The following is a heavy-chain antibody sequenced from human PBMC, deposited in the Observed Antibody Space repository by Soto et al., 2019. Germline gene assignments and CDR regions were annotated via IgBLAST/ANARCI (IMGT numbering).Heavy chain of an antibody. V-gene: IGHV3-7*03. Sequence: PVGSLRLSCVASVFTFSSYWMSWVRHAPGKGLEWVANIKQVGTDTYYVDSVKGRFTISRDNAKNSLYLQMNSLRAEDAAVYYCARGSSTFDYWGQGTLVTVSS. CDR3: ARGSSTFDY. J-gene: IGHJ4*02. D-gene: IGHD3-3*02. CDR1: VFTFSSYW. CDR2: IKQVGTDT.